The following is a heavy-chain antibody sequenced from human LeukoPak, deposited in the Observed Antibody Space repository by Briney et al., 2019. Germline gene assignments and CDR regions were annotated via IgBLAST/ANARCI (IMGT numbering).Heavy chain of an antibody. V-gene: IGHV3-23*01. CDR1: GFTFSSYG. J-gene: IGHJ5*02. D-gene: IGHD6-13*01. CDR2: ISGSGGST. Sequence: PGGSLRLSCAASGFTFSSYGMSWVRQAPGKGLEWVSAISGSGGSTYYADSVKGRFTISRDNSKNTLYLQMNSLRAEDTAVYYCAKDPIRNSSSWYADYNWFDPWGQGTLVTVSS. CDR3: AKDPIRNSSSWYADYNWFDP.